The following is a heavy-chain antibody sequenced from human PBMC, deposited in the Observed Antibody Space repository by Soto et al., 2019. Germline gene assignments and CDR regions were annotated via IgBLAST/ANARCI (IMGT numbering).Heavy chain of an antibody. D-gene: IGHD3-3*02. V-gene: IGHV4-34*01. CDR1: GGSFSGYY. Sequence: SETLSLTCAVYGGSFSGYYWSWIRQPPGKGLEWIGEINHSGSTNYNPSLKSRVTISVDTSKNQFSLKLSSVTAADTAVYYCASSIFGVVISAYWFDYWGQGTLVTVSS. CDR2: INHSGST. J-gene: IGHJ4*02. CDR3: ASSIFGVVISAYWFDY.